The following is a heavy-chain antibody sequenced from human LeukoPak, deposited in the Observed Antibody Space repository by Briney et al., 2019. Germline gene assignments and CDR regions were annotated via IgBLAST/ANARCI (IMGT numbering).Heavy chain of an antibody. D-gene: IGHD3-10*01. CDR1: GYTFTGHY. CDR3: ARDGGLLWFGEYNWFDP. Sequence: ASVKVSCKASGYTFTGHYMHWVRQAPGQGLEWMGWINPNSGGTNYAQKFQGRVTMTRDTSISTAYMELSRLRSDDTAVYYCARDGGLLWFGEYNWFDPWGQGTLVTVSS. V-gene: IGHV1-2*02. CDR2: INPNSGGT. J-gene: IGHJ5*02.